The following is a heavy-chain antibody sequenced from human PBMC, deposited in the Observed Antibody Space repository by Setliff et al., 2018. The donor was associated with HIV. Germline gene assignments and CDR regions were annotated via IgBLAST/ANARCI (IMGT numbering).Heavy chain of an antibody. CDR2: IRSQAFDATT. D-gene: IGHD2-15*01. V-gene: IGHV3-49*04. J-gene: IGHJ1*01. CDR3: TRHNTGWYTEYGQH. CDR1: RFPFGDYA. Sequence: GESLKISCTASRFPFGDYAMSWVRQAPGKGLEWVGFIRSQAFDATTEYAAYVKGRFTISRDDSKSIAYRQMNSLKTEDTAVYFCTRHNTGWYTEYGQHWGQGTLVTVSS.